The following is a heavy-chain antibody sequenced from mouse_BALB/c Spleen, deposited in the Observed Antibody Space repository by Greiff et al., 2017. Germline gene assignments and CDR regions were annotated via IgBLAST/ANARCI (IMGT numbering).Heavy chain of an antibody. J-gene: IGHJ2*01. CDR2: IYPGSGNT. CDR3: ARLDRAY. Sequence: QVQLQQSGAELARPGASVKLSCKASGYTFTDYYINWVKQRTGQGLEWIGEIYPGSGNTYYNEKFKGKATLTADKSSSTAYMQLSSLTSEDSAVYFCARLDRAYWGQGTTLTVSS. CDR1: GYTFTDYY. V-gene: IGHV1-77*01.